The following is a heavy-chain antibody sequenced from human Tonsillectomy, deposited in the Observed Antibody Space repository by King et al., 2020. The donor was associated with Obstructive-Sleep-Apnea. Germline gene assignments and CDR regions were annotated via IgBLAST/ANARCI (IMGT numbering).Heavy chain of an antibody. J-gene: IGHJ4*02. D-gene: IGHD2-2*02. CDR1: GFTFSDAW. CDR2: IKSKAGGGTT. V-gene: IGHV3-15*01. CDR3: THIVVVPAAIGH. Sequence: VQLVESEGGLVKPGGSLRLSCAASGFTFSDAWMSWVRQAPGKGLEWLGRIKSKAGGGTTDYAAPVKGRITISRDDSKNTLYLQMNSLKTEDTAVYYCTHIVVVPAAIGHWGQGTLVTVSS.